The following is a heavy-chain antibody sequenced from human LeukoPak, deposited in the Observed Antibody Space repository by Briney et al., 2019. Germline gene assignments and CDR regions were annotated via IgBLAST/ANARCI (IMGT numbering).Heavy chain of an antibody. J-gene: IGHJ4*02. CDR2: IYYSGST. V-gene: IGHV4-59*08. CDR1: GGSINGYY. Sequence: SETLSLTCTVSGGSINGYYWSWIRQPPGKGLEWIGYIYYSGSTNYNPSLKSRVTISVDTSKSQFSLKLSSVTAADTAVYFCARAVAVAGSAFDYWGQGTLVTVSS. CDR3: ARAVAVAGSAFDY. D-gene: IGHD6-13*01.